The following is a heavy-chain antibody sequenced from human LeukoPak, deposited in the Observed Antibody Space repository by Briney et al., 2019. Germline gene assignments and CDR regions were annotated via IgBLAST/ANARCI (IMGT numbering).Heavy chain of an antibody. CDR3: ARSPLTSYYDFWSGYSHFDY. V-gene: IGHV3-7*01. J-gene: IGHJ4*02. CDR2: IKQDGSEK. CDR1: GFTLSSYW. D-gene: IGHD3-3*01. Sequence: PGGSLRLSCAASGFTLSSYWMSWVRQAPGKGLEWVANIKQDGSEKYYVDSVKGRFTISRDNAKNSLYLQMNSLRAEDTAVYYCARSPLTSYYDFWSGYSHFDYWGQGTLVTVSS.